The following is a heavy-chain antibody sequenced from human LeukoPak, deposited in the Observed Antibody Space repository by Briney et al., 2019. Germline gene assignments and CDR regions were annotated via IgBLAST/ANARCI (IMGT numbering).Heavy chain of an antibody. CDR1: GFTFSDSY. CDR2: ISGSGSTT. D-gene: IGHD3-10*01. J-gene: IGHJ4*02. CDR3: ARDRDGTGNYPLDY. Sequence: GGSLRLSCADSGFTFSDSYMSWIRQAPGKGLEWVSYISGSGSTTYYADSVKGRFTISRDNSKNTLYLQMNSLRADDTAVYYCARDRDGTGNYPLDYWGQGTLVIVSS. V-gene: IGHV3-11*01.